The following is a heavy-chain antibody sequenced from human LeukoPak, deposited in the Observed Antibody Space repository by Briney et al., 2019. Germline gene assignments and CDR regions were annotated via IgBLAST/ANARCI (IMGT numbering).Heavy chain of an antibody. J-gene: IGHJ5*02. D-gene: IGHD4-11*01. CDR2: ISTYNGNT. Sequence: ASVKVSCKTSGYTFNTYGISWVRQAPGQGLEWMGWISTYNGNTNYAQKFQGRVTMTTDTSTSTAYMELTSLRSDDTAVYYCARGIAVTTTGYWFDPWGQGTLVTVSS. CDR3: ARGIAVTTTGYWFDP. CDR1: GYTFNTYG. V-gene: IGHV1-18*01.